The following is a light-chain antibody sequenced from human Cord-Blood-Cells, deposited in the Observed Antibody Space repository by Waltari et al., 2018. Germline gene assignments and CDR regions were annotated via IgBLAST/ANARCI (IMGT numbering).Light chain of an antibody. CDR2: AAS. Sequence: DIQMTQSPSSLSASVGDRVTITCRASQSISSYLNWYQQKPGKAPKLPIYAASSLQSGGPSRFSGSGSGTDFTLTISSLQPEDFATYYCQQSYSTPPITFGQGTRLEIK. CDR3: QQSYSTPPIT. J-gene: IGKJ5*01. CDR1: QSISSY. V-gene: IGKV1-39*01.